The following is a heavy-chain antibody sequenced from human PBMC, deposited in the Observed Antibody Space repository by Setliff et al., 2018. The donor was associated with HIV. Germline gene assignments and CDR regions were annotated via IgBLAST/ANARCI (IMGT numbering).Heavy chain of an antibody. CDR2: IYSTGRT. J-gene: IGHJ1*01. CDR3: ATPGYDDDVFGYFRF. D-gene: IGHD5-12*01. CDR1: GGSISSSSYY. Sequence: KPSETLSLTCTVSGGSISSSSYYWGWIRQPPGKGLEWTGNIYSTGRTYYKLSLESRVTISIDTSKNQLSLNVNSVTAADTATYYCATPGYDDDVFGYFRFWGRGTLVTVSS. V-gene: IGHV4-39*01.